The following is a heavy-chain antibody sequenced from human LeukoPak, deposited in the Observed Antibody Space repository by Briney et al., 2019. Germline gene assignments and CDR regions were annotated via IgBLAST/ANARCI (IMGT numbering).Heavy chain of an antibody. J-gene: IGHJ4*02. V-gene: IGHV3-23*01. CDR2: ITASGSST. CDR3: AKYSGRGYYYGGLIDY. Sequence: KSGGSLRLSCAASGFTFSNYAMSWVRQAPGEGLEWVSAITASGSSTYYADSVKGRFTISRDNSKNTLYLQMNSLRAEDTALYYCAKYSGRGYYYGGLIDYWGQGTLVTVSS. D-gene: IGHD3-10*01. CDR1: GFTFSNYA.